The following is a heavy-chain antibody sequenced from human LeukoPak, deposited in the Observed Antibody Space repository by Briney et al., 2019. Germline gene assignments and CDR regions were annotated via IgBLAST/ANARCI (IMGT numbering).Heavy chain of an antibody. CDR2: MNPNSGNT. Sequence: ASVKVSXKASGDTFSNYAINWVRQATGQGLEWMGWMNPNSGNTGYAQKFQGRVTMTRNTSISTAYMELSSLRSEDTAVYYCARARPGPDYLDDDYWGQGTLVTVSS. CDR3: ARARPGPDYLDDDY. CDR1: GDTFSNYA. D-gene: IGHD5-12*01. V-gene: IGHV1-8*02. J-gene: IGHJ4*02.